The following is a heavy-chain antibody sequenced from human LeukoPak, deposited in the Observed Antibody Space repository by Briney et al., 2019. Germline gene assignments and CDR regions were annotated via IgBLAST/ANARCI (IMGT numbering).Heavy chain of an antibody. V-gene: IGHV4-4*07. CDR1: GDSIDNYY. D-gene: IGHD4-17*01. CDR3: ARDRTVTHAFDI. CDR2: FYASGST. Sequence: PSETLSLTCTVSGDSIDNYYWNWIRQPAGKGLEWIGRFYASGSTNYNPSLKSRVTMPVDTSKNQFSLKLSSVTAADTAVYYCARDRTVTHAFDIWGQGTMVTVSS. J-gene: IGHJ3*02.